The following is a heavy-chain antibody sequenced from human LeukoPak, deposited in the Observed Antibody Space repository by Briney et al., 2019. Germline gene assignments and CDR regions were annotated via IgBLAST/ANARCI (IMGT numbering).Heavy chain of an antibody. Sequence: GGSLRLSCAASGFKLSRYGMHWVRQAPGKGLEWVTFIRYDGGFQNYIDSVKGRFTISRDNSKNTVYLQVISLTAEDTAVYYCAKDDAWLRFGEWSQGTLVTVSS. CDR1: GFKLSRYG. J-gene: IGHJ4*02. D-gene: IGHD3-10*01. CDR3: AKDDAWLRFGE. CDR2: IRYDGGFQ. V-gene: IGHV3-30*02.